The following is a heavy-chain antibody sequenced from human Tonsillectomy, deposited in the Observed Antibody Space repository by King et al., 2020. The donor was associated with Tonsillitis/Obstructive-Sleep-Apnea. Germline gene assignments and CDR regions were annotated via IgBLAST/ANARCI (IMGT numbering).Heavy chain of an antibody. J-gene: IGHJ3*02. D-gene: IGHD3-3*02. V-gene: IGHV4-59*01. CDR3: ARDMVLDAGGDAFDI. CDR1: GGSISSDY. CDR2: IYHSGST. Sequence: VQLQESGPGLVKPSETLSLTCIVSGGSISSDYWSWIRQPPGKGLEWIGYIYHSGSTNYNPSLKSRVTISVDTSKNQFSLQLTSVNAADTAVYYCARDMVLDAGGDAFDIWGQGTMVTVSS.